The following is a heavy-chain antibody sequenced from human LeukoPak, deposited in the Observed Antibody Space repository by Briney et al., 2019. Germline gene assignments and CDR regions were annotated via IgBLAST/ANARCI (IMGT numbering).Heavy chain of an antibody. Sequence: PGGSLRLSCAASGFTFSGYGMQWVRQAPGKGLEWVAFIRYDGSNKYYADSVKGRFTISRDNSKNTLYLQMNSLRAEDTAVYYCARDRSIAAAGTVDYWGQGTLVTVSS. CDR3: ARDRSIAAAGTVDY. CDR1: GFTFSGYG. D-gene: IGHD6-13*01. J-gene: IGHJ4*02. V-gene: IGHV3-30*02. CDR2: IRYDGSNK.